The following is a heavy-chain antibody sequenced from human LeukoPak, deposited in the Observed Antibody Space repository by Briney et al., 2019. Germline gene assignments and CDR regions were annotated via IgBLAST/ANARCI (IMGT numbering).Heavy chain of an antibody. D-gene: IGHD3-9*01. CDR3: ARGHYDILTGYFNFDY. J-gene: IGHJ4*02. CDR1: GGSISSSRYY. Sequence: SETLSLTCTVSGGSISSSRYYWGWIRQPPGKGLEWIGSIYYSGSTYYNPSLKSRVTISVDTSKNQFSLKLSSVTAADTAVYYCARGHYDILTGYFNFDYWGQGTLVTVSS. V-gene: IGHV4-39*07. CDR2: IYYSGST.